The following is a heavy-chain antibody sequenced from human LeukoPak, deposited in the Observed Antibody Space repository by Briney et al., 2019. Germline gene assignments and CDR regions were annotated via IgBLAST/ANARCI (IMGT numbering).Heavy chain of an antibody. V-gene: IGHV3-30*18. J-gene: IGHJ6*02. Sequence: PGGSLRLSYAASGFTFSSYGMHWVRQAPGKGLEWVAVISYDGSNKYYADSVKGRFTISRDNSKNTLYLQMNSLRAEDTAVYYCAKVQAYYYYGMDVWGQGTTVTVSS. CDR3: AKVQAYYYYGMDV. CDR1: GFTFSSYG. CDR2: ISYDGSNK.